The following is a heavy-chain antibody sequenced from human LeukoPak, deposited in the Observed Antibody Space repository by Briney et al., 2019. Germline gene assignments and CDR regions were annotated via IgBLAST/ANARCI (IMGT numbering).Heavy chain of an antibody. CDR3: AKWAAAGIFQFDY. V-gene: IGHV3-23*01. CDR2: ISRSGGDT. D-gene: IGHD6-13*01. J-gene: IGHJ4*02. CDR1: GFTFSTYA. Sequence: GGSLRLSCAASGFTFSTYAMSWVRQAPGKGLEWVSTISRSGGDTYYADSVKGRFTISGDNSKNTLYLQMDSLRAEDTAVYYCAKWAAAGIFQFDYWGQGTLVTVSS.